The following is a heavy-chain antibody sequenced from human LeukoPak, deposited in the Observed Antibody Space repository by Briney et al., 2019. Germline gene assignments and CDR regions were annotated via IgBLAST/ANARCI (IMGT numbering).Heavy chain of an antibody. CDR2: ICSRGSYV. J-gene: IGHJ4*02. CDR3: ARDLYYFGSGSYVPGLPDS. CDR1: GFTFSSYE. Sequence: GGSLRLSCAASGFTFSSYEMNWVRQAPGMGLEWVSYICSRGSYVYYAESVKGRFTISRDNAKNSLYLQMNSLRAEDTAVYYCARDLYYFGSGSYVPGLPDSWGQGTLVTVSS. V-gene: IGHV3-48*03. D-gene: IGHD3-10*01.